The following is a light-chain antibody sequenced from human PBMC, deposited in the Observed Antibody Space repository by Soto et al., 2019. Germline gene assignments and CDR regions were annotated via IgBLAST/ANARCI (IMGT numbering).Light chain of an antibody. CDR1: SSDVGGYSY. J-gene: IGLJ3*02. CDR3: CSYAGSSWV. CDR2: DVT. V-gene: IGLV2-11*01. Sequence: QSALTQPRSVSGSPGQSVTISCTGTSSDVGGYSYVSWYQQHPGRAPKLMVYDVTKRPSGVPDRFSGSKSGSTASLTNSGLQAEDEADYYCCSYAGSSWVFGGGTQLTVL.